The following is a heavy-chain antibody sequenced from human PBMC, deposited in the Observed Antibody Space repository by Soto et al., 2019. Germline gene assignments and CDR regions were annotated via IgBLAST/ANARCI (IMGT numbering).Heavy chain of an antibody. J-gene: IGHJ6*02. V-gene: IGHV3-30-3*01. D-gene: IGHD3-3*01. Sequence: QVQLVESGGGVVQPGRSLRLSCAASGFTFSSYAMHWVRQAPGKGLEWVAVISYDGSNKYYADSVKGRFTISRDNSKNTLYLQMNSLRAEDTAVYYCARGSPFSYYDFWSGLNGMDVWGQGTTVTVSS. CDR1: GFTFSSYA. CDR2: ISYDGSNK. CDR3: ARGSPFSYYDFWSGLNGMDV.